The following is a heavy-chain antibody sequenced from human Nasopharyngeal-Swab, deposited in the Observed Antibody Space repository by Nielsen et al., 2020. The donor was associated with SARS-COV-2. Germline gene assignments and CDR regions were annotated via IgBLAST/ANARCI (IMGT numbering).Heavy chain of an antibody. D-gene: IGHD1-26*01. CDR3: ARRAGGFSGSYLD. CDR1: GYTFSSSA. CDR2: ISAYNGNT. V-gene: IGHV1-18*01. Sequence: ASVKVSCKASGYTFSSSAMHWVRQAPGQGLEWMGWISAYNGNTNYAQKLQGRVTMTTDTSTSTAYMELRSLRSDDTAVYYCARRAGGFSGSYLDWGQGTLVTISS. J-gene: IGHJ4*02.